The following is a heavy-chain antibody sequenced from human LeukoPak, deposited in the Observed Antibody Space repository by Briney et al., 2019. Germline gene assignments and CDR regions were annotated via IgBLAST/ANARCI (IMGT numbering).Heavy chain of an antibody. CDR3: DSSGYFDY. CDR2: IRSKPYGGTT. D-gene: IGHD2-15*01. Sequence: PGRSPRLSCTASGFTFGDYGFSWVRQAPGKGLEWVAFIRSKPYGGTTEYAASVKGRFTISRDDSKSIVYLQMNSLKTEDTAIYYCDSSGYFDYWGQGTLVTVSS. CDR1: GFTFGDYG. V-gene: IGHV3-49*04. J-gene: IGHJ4*02.